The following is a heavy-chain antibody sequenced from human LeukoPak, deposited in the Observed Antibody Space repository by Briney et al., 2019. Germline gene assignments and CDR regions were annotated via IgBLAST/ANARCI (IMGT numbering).Heavy chain of an antibody. V-gene: IGHV4-4*07. CDR3: ARETSDFWSGPFDY. CDR2: IYTSGST. J-gene: IGHJ4*02. Sequence: GRIYTSGSTNYNPSLKSRVTMSVDTSKNQFSLKLSSVTAADTAVYYCARETSDFWSGPFDYWGQGTLVTVSS. D-gene: IGHD3-3*01.